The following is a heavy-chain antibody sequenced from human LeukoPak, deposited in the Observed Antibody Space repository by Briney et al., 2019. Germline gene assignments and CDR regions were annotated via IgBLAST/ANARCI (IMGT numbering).Heavy chain of an antibody. J-gene: IGHJ4*02. CDR2: INHSGST. D-gene: IGHD2-2*01. CDR3: AWAGSTSPLFRY. CDR1: GGSFSGYY. Sequence: SETLSLTCAVYGGSFSGYYWSWIRQPPGKGLEWIGEINHSGSTNYNPSLKSRVTISVDTSKNQLSLKLSSVTAADTAVYYCAWAGSTSPLFRYWGQGALVTVSS. V-gene: IGHV4-34*01.